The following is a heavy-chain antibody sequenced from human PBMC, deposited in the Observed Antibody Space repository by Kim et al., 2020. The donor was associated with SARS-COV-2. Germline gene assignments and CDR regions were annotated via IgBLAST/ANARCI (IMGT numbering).Heavy chain of an antibody. J-gene: IGHJ4*02. CDR1: GFTFSSYS. V-gene: IGHV3-21*01. D-gene: IGHD3-3*01. CDR2: ISSSSSYI. CDR3: ARDQRFLEWFEFVGAFDY. Sequence: GGSLRLSCAASGFTFSSYSMNWVRQAPGKGLEWVSSISSSSSYIYYADSVKGRFTISRDNAKNSLYLQMNSLGAEDTAVYYCARDQRFLEWFEFVGAFDYWGQGTLVTVSS.